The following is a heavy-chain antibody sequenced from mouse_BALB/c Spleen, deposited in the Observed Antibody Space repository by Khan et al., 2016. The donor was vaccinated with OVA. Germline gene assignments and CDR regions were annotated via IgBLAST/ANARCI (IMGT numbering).Heavy chain of an antibody. V-gene: IGHV3-6*02. Sequence: EVQLQESGPGLVKPSQSLSLTCSVTGYSITSGYYWNWIRQFPGNTLEWMGYISYDGSNNYNPSLQNRISITRDTSKNQFYLKLNSVTTEDTATKYGARDDCGRGCVDVWGAGTTVTVSS. CDR3: ARDDCGRGCVDV. J-gene: IGHJ1*01. CDR1: GYSITSGYY. CDR2: ISYDGSN. D-gene: IGHD2-13*01.